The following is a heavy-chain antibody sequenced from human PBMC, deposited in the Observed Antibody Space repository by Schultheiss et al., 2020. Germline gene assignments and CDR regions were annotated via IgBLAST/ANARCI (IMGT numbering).Heavy chain of an antibody. CDR1: GGSISSYY. J-gene: IGHJ6*02. CDR2: IYTSGST. D-gene: IGHD4-17*01. CDR3: ARGTTVTTSRSGYYGMDV. V-gene: IGHV4-4*07. Sequence: SETLSLTCTVSGGSISSYYWSWIRQPAGKGLEWIGRIYTSGSTNYNPSLKSRVTMSVDTSKNPFSLKLSSVTAADTAVYYCARGTTVTTSRSGYYGMDVWCQGSTV.